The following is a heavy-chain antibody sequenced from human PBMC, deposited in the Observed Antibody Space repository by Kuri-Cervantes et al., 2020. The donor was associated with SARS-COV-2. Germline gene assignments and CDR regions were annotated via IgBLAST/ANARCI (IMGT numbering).Heavy chain of an antibody. D-gene: IGHD6-6*01. Sequence: GGSLRLSCAASGFTFDDYAMHWVRQAPGKGLEWVSGISWNSGSIGYADSVKGRFTISRDNAKNSLYLQMNSLRDEDTAVYYCARAGFEYSSSSYYYYYGMDVWGQGTTVTVSS. CDR2: ISWNSGSI. CDR3: ARAGFEYSSSSYYYYYGMDV. J-gene: IGHJ6*02. V-gene: IGHV3-9*01. CDR1: GFTFDDYA.